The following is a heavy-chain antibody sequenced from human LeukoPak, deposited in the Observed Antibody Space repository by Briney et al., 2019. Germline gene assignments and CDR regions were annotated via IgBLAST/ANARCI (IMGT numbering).Heavy chain of an antibody. Sequence: PSETLSLTCTVSGGSISNYYWCWIRQPPGKGLEWIGYIYYSGSTNSNPSLKSRVTISLDTSKNQFSLKLSSVTAANTAVYYCARAGQFISARPITFDYWGQGSLVIVSS. J-gene: IGHJ4*02. D-gene: IGHD6-6*01. V-gene: IGHV4-59*01. CDR3: ARAGQFISARPITFDY. CDR1: GGSISNYY. CDR2: IYYSGST.